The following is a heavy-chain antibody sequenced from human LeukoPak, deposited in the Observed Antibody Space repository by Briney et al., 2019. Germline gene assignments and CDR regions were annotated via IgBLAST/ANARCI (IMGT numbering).Heavy chain of an antibody. CDR2: IYGGGDT. CDR3: TRSLRVRGVPDYMDV. CDR1: GFTFSITY. D-gene: IGHD3-10*01. Sequence: GGSLRLSCAASGFTFSITYMAWVRQTPGKGLEWVSVIYGGGDTKYADSVKGRFTVARDNSKNTLYLQMNNLRADDTAVYYCTRSLRVRGVPDYMDVWGKGTTVTVS. J-gene: IGHJ6*03. V-gene: IGHV3-66*01.